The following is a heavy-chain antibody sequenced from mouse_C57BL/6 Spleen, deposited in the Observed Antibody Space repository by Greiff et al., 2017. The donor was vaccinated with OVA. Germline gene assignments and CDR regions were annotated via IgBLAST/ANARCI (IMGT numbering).Heavy chain of an antibody. J-gene: IGHJ3*01. CDR1: GFTITNTY. V-gene: IGHV14-3*01. D-gene: IGHD1-1*01. CDR2: IDPANGNT. CDR3: GRGAGSSYSFAY. Sequence: EVQLQQSVAELVRPGASVKLSCTASGFTITNTYMHWVKQRPEQGLEWIGRIDPANGNTKYAPKFQGQATITADTSSNTAYLQLSSLTSEDTAIECGGRGAGSSYSFAYWGKGTLVTVSA.